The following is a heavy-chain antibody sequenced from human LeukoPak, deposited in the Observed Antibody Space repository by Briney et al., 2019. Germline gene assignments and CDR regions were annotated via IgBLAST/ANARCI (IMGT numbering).Heavy chain of an antibody. Sequence: ASVKVSCKASGYTFTGYYMHWVRQAPGQGLEWMGWINPNSGGTNYAQKFQGRVTMTRDTSISTAYMELSRLRSDDTAVCYCARDGPNDFWSGYPDYWGQGTLVTVSS. J-gene: IGHJ4*02. CDR3: ARDGPNDFWSGYPDY. D-gene: IGHD3-3*01. CDR1: GYTFTGYY. V-gene: IGHV1-2*02. CDR2: INPNSGGT.